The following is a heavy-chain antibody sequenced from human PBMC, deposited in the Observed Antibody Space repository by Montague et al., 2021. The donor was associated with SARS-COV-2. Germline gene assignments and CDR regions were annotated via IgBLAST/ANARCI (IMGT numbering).Heavy chain of an antibody. J-gene: IGHJ4*02. CDR3: ASDRGELHAADY. D-gene: IGHD1-26*01. Sequence: SLRLSYAASGFTFSSYSMNWVRQAPGKGLEWVSSISSSSSYIYYADSVKGRFTISRDNAKNSLYLQMNSLRAEDTAVYYCASDRGELHAADYWGQGTLVTGSS. CDR1: GFTFSSYS. V-gene: IGHV3-21*01. CDR2: ISSSSSYI.